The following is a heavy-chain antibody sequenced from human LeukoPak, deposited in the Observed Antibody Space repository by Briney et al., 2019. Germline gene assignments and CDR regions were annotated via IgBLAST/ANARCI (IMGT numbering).Heavy chain of an antibody. Sequence: ASVKVSCRSSGYTFTTYGITWVRQAPGQGLEWMGWISTYNGNTNYAQKLQGRVTMTTDTSTSTAYMELRSLRSDDTAMYYCARLSRYCDAGSCHGDNWVDAWGQGTLVTVSS. CDR3: ARLSRYCDAGSCHGDNWVDA. D-gene: IGHD2-15*01. CDR1: GYTFTTYG. V-gene: IGHV1-18*01. CDR2: ISTYNGNT. J-gene: IGHJ5*02.